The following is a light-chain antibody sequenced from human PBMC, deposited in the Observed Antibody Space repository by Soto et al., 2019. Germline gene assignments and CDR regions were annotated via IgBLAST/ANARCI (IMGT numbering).Light chain of an antibody. V-gene: IGKV3-20*01. J-gene: IGKJ5*01. Sequence: EIVLTQSPGTLSLSPGERATLSCRASQSVSSSYLAWYQQKLGQAPRLLIYGASSRATGIPDRFSGSGSGTDFTLTISRLEPEDFAVYYCQQYGSSPLITFGQGTRLEI. CDR2: GAS. CDR3: QQYGSSPLIT. CDR1: QSVSSSY.